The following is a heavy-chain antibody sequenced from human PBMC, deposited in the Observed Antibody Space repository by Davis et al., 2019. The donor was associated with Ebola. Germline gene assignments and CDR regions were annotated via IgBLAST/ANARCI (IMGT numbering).Heavy chain of an antibody. J-gene: IGHJ6*03. CDR2: INPSGGST. V-gene: IGHV1-46*01. CDR1: GYTFTSYY. CDR3: ARGYCTNGVCPERSPYYYMDV. D-gene: IGHD2-8*01. Sequence: ASVKVSCKASGYTFTSYYMHWVRQAPGHGLEWMGIINPSGGSTSYAQKFQGRVTMTRDTSTSTAYMELSSLRSEDTAVYYCARGYCTNGVCPERSPYYYMDVWGKGTTVTVSS.